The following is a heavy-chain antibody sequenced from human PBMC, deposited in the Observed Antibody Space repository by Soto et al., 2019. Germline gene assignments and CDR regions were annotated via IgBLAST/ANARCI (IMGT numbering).Heavy chain of an antibody. CDR3: ARDSVYYGDYELNYFDY. J-gene: IGHJ4*02. CDR1: GFTFSDYY. V-gene: IGHV3-11*05. CDR2: MSSSSSYT. Sequence: QVQLVESGGGLVKPGGSLRLSCAASGFTFSDYYMSWIRQAPGKGLEWVSYMSSSSSYTNYADSVKGRFTISRDNAKNSLYLQMNSLRAEDTAVYYCARDSVYYGDYELNYFDYWGQGTLVTGSS. D-gene: IGHD4-17*01.